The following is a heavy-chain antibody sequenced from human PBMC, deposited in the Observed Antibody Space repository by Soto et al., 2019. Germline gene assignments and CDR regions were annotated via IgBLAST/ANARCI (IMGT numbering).Heavy chain of an antibody. D-gene: IGHD3-22*01. CDR3: ARVRGSSGAPYYYGMDV. V-gene: IGHV3-30-3*01. CDR1: GFTFSSYA. J-gene: IGHJ6*02. CDR2: ISYDGSNK. Sequence: QVQLVESGGGVVQPGRSLRLSCAASGFTFSSYAMHWVRQAPGKGLEWVAVISYDGSNKYYADSVKGRFTISRDNSKNPLYLQMNSLRAEDTAVYYCARVRGSSGAPYYYGMDVWGQGTTVTVSS.